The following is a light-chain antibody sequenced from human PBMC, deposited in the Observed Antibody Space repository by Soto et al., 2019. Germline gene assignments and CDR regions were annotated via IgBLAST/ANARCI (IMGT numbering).Light chain of an antibody. CDR1: SSNIGTNY. Sequence: QSVLTQPPSTSGTPGQRVTITCSGSSSNIGTNYVYWYQQLPGTAPTLLIYKNNQRPSGVPDRFSGSKSGTSASLAISGLRSEDEGDYYCAARDDRMSGSVLFGGGTQLTVL. J-gene: IGLJ3*02. CDR2: KNN. CDR3: AARDDRMSGSVL. V-gene: IGLV1-47*01.